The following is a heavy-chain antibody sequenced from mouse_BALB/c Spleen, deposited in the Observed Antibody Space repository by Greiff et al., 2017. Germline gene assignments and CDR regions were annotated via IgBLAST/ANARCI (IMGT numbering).Heavy chain of an antibody. Sequence: VQLKQSGGDLVKPGGSLKLSCAASGFTFSSYGMSWVRQTPDKRLEWVATISSGGSYTYYPDSVKGRFTISRDNAKNTLYLQMSSLKSEDTAMYYCARHGGKEAYFDYWGQGTTLTVSS. CDR3: ARHGGKEAYFDY. J-gene: IGHJ2*01. CDR2: ISSGGSYT. CDR1: GFTFSSYG. D-gene: IGHD2-1*01. V-gene: IGHV5-6*01.